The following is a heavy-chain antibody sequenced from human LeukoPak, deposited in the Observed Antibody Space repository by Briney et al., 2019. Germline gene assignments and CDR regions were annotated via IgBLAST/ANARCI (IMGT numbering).Heavy chain of an antibody. D-gene: IGHD6-13*01. J-gene: IGHJ4*02. Sequence: GGSLRLSCVASGFPFSSYWMTWVSQAPGKGLEWVAVISYDGNNKYYADSVKGRFSISRDNSENTLYLQMNSVRPEDTAVYYCAKVGQQQLPDYWGQGTLVTVSS. CDR1: GFPFSSYW. CDR3: AKVGQQQLPDY. V-gene: IGHV3-30*18. CDR2: ISYDGNNK.